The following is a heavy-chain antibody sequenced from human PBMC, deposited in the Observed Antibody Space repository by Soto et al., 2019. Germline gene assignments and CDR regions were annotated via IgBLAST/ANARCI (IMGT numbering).Heavy chain of an antibody. V-gene: IGHV5-10-1*01. CDR2: IDPSDSYI. CDR1: GYSFTNYW. J-gene: IGHJ6*02. CDR3: ARHDCSSTRCYNFGMDV. Sequence: PGESLKTSCKGSGYSFTNYWISWVRQMPGKGLEWMGRIDPSDSYIKYSPSFQGHVTISADNSISTAYLQWSSLKASDTAMYYCARHDCSSTRCYNFGMDVWGQGTTVTVSS. D-gene: IGHD2-2*02.